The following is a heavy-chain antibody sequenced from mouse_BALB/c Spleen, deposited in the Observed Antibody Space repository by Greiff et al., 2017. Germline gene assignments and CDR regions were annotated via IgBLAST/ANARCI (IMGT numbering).Heavy chain of an antibody. J-gene: IGHJ3*01. CDR1: GYSITSGYY. CDR3: ATGRYDVLFAY. CDR2: ISYDGSN. V-gene: IGHV3-6*02. D-gene: IGHD2-14*01. Sequence: EVQLQESGPGLVKPSQSLSLTCSVTGYSITSGYYWNWIRQFPGNKLEWMGYISYDGSNNYNPSLKNRISITRDTSKNQFFLKLNSVTTEDTATYYCATGRYDVLFAYWGQGTLVTVSA.